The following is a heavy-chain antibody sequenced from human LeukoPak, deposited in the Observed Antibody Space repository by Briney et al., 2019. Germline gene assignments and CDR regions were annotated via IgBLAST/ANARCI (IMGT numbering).Heavy chain of an antibody. CDR2: ISSSSSYI. D-gene: IGHD5/OR15-5a*01. J-gene: IGHJ3*02. CDR1: GFTFSSYS. Sequence: GGSLRLSCAASGFTFSSYSMNWVRQAPGKGLEWVSSISSSSSYIYYADSVKGRFTISRDNAKNSLYLQMNSLRAEDTSVYCCARSTTVADDAFDIWGQGTMVTVSS. V-gene: IGHV3-21*01. CDR3: ARSTTVADDAFDI.